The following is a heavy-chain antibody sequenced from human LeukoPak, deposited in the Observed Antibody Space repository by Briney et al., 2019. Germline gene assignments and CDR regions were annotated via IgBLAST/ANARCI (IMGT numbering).Heavy chain of an antibody. CDR2: IYSGGST. J-gene: IGHJ6*02. V-gene: IGHV3-66*01. CDR3: ARDRAHYYYYGMDV. D-gene: IGHD3-10*01. CDR1: GFTVSSNY. Sequence: PGGSLRLSCAASGFTVSSNYMSWVRQAPGKGLEWVSVIYSGGSTYYAGSVKGRFTISRDNSKNTLYLQMNSLRAEDTAVYYCARDRAHYYYYGMDVWGQGTTVTVSS.